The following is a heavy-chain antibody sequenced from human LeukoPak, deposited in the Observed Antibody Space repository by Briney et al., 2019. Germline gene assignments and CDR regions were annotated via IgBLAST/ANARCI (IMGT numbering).Heavy chain of an antibody. CDR1: GGTFSSYA. V-gene: IGHV1-69*01. J-gene: IGHJ4*02. CDR2: IIPIFGTA. CDR3: ARDRGDGYNSFDY. D-gene: IGHD5-24*01. Sequence: GASVKVSCKASGGTFSSYAISWVRRAPGQGLEWMGGIIPIFGTANYAQKFQGRVTITADESTSTAYMELSSLRSEDTAVYYCARDRGDGYNSFDYWGQGTLVTVSS.